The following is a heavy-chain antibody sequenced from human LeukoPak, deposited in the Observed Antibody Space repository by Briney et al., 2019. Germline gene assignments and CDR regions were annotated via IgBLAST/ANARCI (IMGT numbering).Heavy chain of an antibody. V-gene: IGHV3-74*01. CDR3: ARVAVAGTYLGY. Sequence: GGSLRLSCAASGFTFSSYWMHWVRQAPGTGLVWVSRINSDGSSTSYADSVKGRFTISRDNAKNTLYLQMNSLRAEDTAVYYCARVAVAGTYLGYWGQGTLVTVSS. D-gene: IGHD6-19*01. J-gene: IGHJ4*02. CDR1: GFTFSSYW. CDR2: INSDGSST.